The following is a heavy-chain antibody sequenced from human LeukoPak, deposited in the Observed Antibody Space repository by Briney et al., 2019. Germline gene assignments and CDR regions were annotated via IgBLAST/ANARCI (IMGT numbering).Heavy chain of an antibody. Sequence: PSETLSLTCAVYGGSFSGYYWSWIRQPPGKGLEWIGEINHSGSTNYNPSLKSRVTISVDTSKNQFSLQLNSVTPEDTAVYYCARKSSGAFDIWGQGTMVTVSS. J-gene: IGHJ3*02. V-gene: IGHV4-34*01. D-gene: IGHD3-16*02. CDR1: GGSFSGYY. CDR2: INHSGST. CDR3: ARKSSGAFDI.